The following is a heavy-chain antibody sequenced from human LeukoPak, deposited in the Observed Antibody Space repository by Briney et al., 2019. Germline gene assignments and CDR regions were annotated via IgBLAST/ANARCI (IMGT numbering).Heavy chain of an antibody. V-gene: IGHV4-59*01. D-gene: IGHD2-2*01. CDR2: IYYSGST. Sequence: SETLSLTCTVSGGSISSYYWSWIRQPPGKGLEWIGYIYYSGSTNYNPSLKSRVTISVDTSKNQFSLKLSSVTAADTAVYYCARDGAVVPAAKGYYYMDVWGKGTTVTVSS. CDR3: ARDGAVVPAAKGYYYMDV. J-gene: IGHJ6*03. CDR1: GGSISSYY.